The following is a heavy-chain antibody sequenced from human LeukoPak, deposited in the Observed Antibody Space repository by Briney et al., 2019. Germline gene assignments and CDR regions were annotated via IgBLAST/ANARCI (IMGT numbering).Heavy chain of an antibody. CDR3: ARESDGYDFWSGFDY. CDR1: GGSISSYY. J-gene: IGHJ4*02. CDR2: IYYSGST. Sequence: PSETLSLTCTVSGGSISSYYWSWIRQPPGKGLEWIGYIYYSGSTNYSPSLKSRVTISVDTSKNQFSLKLSSVTAADTAVYYCARESDGYDFWSGFDYWGQGTLVTVSS. V-gene: IGHV4-59*01. D-gene: IGHD3-3*01.